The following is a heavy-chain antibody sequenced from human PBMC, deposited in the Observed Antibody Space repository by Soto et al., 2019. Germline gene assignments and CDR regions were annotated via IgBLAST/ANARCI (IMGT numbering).Heavy chain of an antibody. J-gene: IGHJ6*02. CDR1: GYTFTSYD. CDR3: ARERTGTTSMDV. V-gene: IGHV1-8*01. Sequence: QVQLVQSGAEVKKPGASVKVSCKASGYTFTSYDINWVRQATGQGLEWMGWMNPNSGNTGYAQKFQGRVTMTRTTSISRAYMELSSLTSEDTAVYYCARERTGTTSMDVWGQGTTVTVSS. D-gene: IGHD1-1*01. CDR2: MNPNSGNT.